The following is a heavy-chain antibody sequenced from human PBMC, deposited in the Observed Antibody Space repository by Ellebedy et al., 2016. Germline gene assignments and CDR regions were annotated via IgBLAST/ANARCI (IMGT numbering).Heavy chain of an antibody. CDR1: GFTFSSYA. D-gene: IGHD5-18*01. CDR2: IYSGGST. Sequence: GGSLRLSCAASGFTFSSYAMSWVRQAPGKGLEWVSVIYSGGSTYYADSVKGRFTISRDNSKNTLYLQMNSLRAEDTAVYYCARGYSYVAFDIWGQGTMVTVSS. CDR3: ARGYSYVAFDI. J-gene: IGHJ3*02. V-gene: IGHV3-66*01.